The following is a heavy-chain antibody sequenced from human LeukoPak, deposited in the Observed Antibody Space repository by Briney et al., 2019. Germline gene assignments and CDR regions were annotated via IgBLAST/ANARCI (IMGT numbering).Heavy chain of an antibody. CDR3: ARGVYGDYDTGYFDY. Sequence: PSRTLSLTCAVSGGSISSGGYSWSWIRQPPGKGLEWIAYIYHSGSTYYNLSLKSRVTISVDRSKNQFSLKLSSVTAADTAVYYCARGVYGDYDTGYFDYWGQGTLVTVSS. CDR1: GGSISSGGYS. D-gene: IGHD4-17*01. V-gene: IGHV4-30-2*01. J-gene: IGHJ4*02. CDR2: IYHSGST.